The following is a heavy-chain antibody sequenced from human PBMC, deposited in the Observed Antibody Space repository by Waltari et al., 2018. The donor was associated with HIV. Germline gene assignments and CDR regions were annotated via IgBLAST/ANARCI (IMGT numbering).Heavy chain of an antibody. Sequence: HVQLLQPGPGLITSSQTPPIPCAIPWDSVSNDNAPWNWIRLYHSRGLEWLGRTYHRSKWFQLYAPSVRGRIRVDADSSVNHFSLELQSVTPEDTAVYYCARDSNGLDYWGQGTRVTVSS. V-gene: IGHV6-1*01. CDR2: TYHRSKWFQ. J-gene: IGHJ4*02. CDR3: ARDSNGLDY. D-gene: IGHD2-8*01. CDR1: WDSVSNDNAP.